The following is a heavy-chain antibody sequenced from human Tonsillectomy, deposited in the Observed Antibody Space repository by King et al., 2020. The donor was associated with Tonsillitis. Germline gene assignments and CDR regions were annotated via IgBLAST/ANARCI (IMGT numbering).Heavy chain of an antibody. V-gene: IGHV4-59*01. Sequence: QLQESGPGLVKPSETLSLTCTVSGGSISSYYWSWIRQPPGKGLEWIGYISYSGSTNYNPSLKSGVTISVDTSKNQFSLKLSSVTAADTAVYYCARARFGYYMDVWGKGTTVTVAS. CDR2: ISYSGST. D-gene: IGHD3-10*01. J-gene: IGHJ6*03. CDR1: GGSISSYY. CDR3: ARARFGYYMDV.